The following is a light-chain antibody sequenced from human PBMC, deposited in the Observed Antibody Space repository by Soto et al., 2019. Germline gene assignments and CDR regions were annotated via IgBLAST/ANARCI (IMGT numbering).Light chain of an antibody. CDR2: DAS. CDR3: QQRSSWPPFT. V-gene: IGKV3-11*01. CDR1: QTVRNY. J-gene: IGKJ3*01. Sequence: EIVLTQSPATLSLSPGERATLSCRASQTVRNYLAWYQQRPGQAPRLLIYDASNRATGIPIRFSGSGSGTDFTLTISSLEPEDFAVYYCQQRSSWPPFTFGPGTKVAIK.